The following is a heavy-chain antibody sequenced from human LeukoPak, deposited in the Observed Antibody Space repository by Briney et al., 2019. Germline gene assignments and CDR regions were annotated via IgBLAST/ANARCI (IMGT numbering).Heavy chain of an antibody. CDR1: GFTFSSYW. V-gene: IGHV3-74*01. J-gene: IGHJ4*02. D-gene: IGHD6-19*01. Sequence: GGSLRLSCAASGFTFSSYWMQWVRHAAGKGLVWVSRINSDGSSTSYADSVKGRFTISRDNAENTLYLQMNSLRAEDTAVYYCATFGYSSGWRFDYWGQGTLVTVSS. CDR2: INSDGSST. CDR3: ATFGYSSGWRFDY.